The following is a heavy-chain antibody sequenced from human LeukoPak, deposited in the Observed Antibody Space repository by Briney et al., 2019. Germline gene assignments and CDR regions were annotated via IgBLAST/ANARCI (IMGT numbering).Heavy chain of an antibody. CDR3: ASRYYVDF. Sequence: GGSLRLSCAASGFTFSTYWMHWVRQGPGKGLVWVSRISSGGSSATYADSVKGRFTISRDNAKNTLYLQMNSLRAEDTAVYYCASRYYVDFWGQGTLVTVSS. V-gene: IGHV3-74*01. J-gene: IGHJ4*02. CDR2: ISSGGSSA. CDR1: GFTFSTYW. D-gene: IGHD3-10*01.